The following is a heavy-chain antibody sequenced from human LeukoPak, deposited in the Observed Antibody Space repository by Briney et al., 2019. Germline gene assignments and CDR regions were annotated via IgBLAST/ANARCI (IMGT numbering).Heavy chain of an antibody. Sequence: GGSLRLSCAASGFTFDDYAMHWVRQAPGKGLEWVSLISGDGGSTYYADSVKGRFTISRDNSKNSPYLQMNSLRTEDTALYYCAKDLGSGYYPYYFDYWGQGTLVTVSS. V-gene: IGHV3-43*02. CDR1: GFTFDDYA. J-gene: IGHJ4*02. CDR2: ISGDGGST. CDR3: AKDLGSGYYPYYFDY. D-gene: IGHD3-22*01.